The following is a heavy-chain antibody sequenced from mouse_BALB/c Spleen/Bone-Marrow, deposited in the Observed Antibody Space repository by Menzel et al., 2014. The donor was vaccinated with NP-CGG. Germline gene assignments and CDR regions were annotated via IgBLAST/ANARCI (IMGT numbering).Heavy chain of an antibody. Sequence: EVKVEESGGGLVQPKGSLKLSCAASGFTFNTYAMNWVRQAPGKSLEWVARIRSKSNNYATYYADSVKDRFTISRDDSQSMLYLQMNNLKTEDTAMYYCVSHGSWFAYWGQGTLVTVSA. CDR1: GFTFNTYA. V-gene: IGHV10-1*02. CDR3: VSHGSWFAY. J-gene: IGHJ3*01. CDR2: IRSKSNNYAT.